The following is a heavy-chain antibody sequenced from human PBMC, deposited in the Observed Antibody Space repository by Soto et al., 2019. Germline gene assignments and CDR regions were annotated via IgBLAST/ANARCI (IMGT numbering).Heavy chain of an antibody. CDR2: IYYSGST. Sequence: RKHPGKGLGWIGYIYYSGSTYYNPSLKSRITISVDSSKNQFSLKLSSVTAADTAVYYCPREGNKQGSSGGLAYWG. V-gene: IGHV4-31*02. J-gene: IGHJ4*01. CDR3: PREGNKQGSSGGLAY. D-gene: IGHD2-15*01.